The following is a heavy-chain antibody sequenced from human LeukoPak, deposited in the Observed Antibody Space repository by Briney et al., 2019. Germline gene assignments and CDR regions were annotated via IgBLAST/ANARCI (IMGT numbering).Heavy chain of an antibody. V-gene: IGHV4-4*07. CDR2: IYVTGST. CDR3: ARLKYYDSTGYSPGYYMDV. CDR1: GGSIINYY. D-gene: IGHD3-22*01. J-gene: IGHJ6*03. Sequence: SETLSLTCTVSGGSIINYYWSWIRQPAGTGLEWVGRIYVTGSTIYNPSLQSRLSMSVDTSKNQFSLRLTSVTAADTAVYYCARLKYYDSTGYSPGYYMDVWGRGITVTVSS.